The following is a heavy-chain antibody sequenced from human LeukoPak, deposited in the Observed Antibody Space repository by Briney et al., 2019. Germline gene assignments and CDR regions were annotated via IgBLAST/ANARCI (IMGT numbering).Heavy chain of an antibody. CDR3: AREGPDSTSYGMDV. J-gene: IGHJ6*02. CDR1: GGSISSSKW. V-gene: IGHV4-4*02. Sequence: PSETLSHTCAVSGGSISSSKWWSWVRQPPGKGLEWIGEIYDSGTMKYNPSLKSRVTISVDKSENQFSLKLSSVTAADTAVYYCAREGPDSTSYGMDVWGQGTTVTVSS. D-gene: IGHD6-6*01. CDR2: IYDSGTM.